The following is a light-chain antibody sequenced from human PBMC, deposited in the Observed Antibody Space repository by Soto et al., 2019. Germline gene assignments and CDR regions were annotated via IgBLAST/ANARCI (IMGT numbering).Light chain of an antibody. CDR3: SSHTSSNTLV. CDR1: SSDVGGYNY. CDR2: EVS. Sequence: QSVLTQPASVSGSPGQSITISCTGTSSDVGGYNYVSWYQQHPGKAPKLIIYEVSNRPSGVSNRFSGSKSGNTASLTISGLQAEDEAEYYCSSHTSSNTLVFGTGTKLTVL. J-gene: IGLJ1*01. V-gene: IGLV2-14*01.